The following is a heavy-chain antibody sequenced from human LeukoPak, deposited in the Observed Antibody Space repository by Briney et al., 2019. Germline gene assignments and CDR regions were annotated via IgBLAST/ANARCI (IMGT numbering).Heavy chain of an antibody. CDR2: ISYDGSNK. V-gene: IGHV3-30*18. CDR3: AKLAMVRGVHDAFDI. CDR1: GFTFSDFG. D-gene: IGHD3-10*01. Sequence: GGSLRLSCAASGFTFSDFGIHWVRQAPGKGLEWVAVISYDGSNKNYADSVKGRFTISRDNSKNTLFLQMNSLRPEDTAMYYCAKLAMVRGVHDAFDIWGRGTMVTVSS. J-gene: IGHJ3*02.